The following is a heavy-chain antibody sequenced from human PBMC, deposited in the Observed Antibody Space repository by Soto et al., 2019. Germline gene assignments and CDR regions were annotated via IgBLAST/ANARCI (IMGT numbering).Heavy chain of an antibody. J-gene: IGHJ6*02. V-gene: IGHV1-2*04. Sequence: SEKVSCKASGYPYTNHYMHRVRQAPGLGLEWMGRRNPSRGGTSYAQKFQGWVTMTRDTSMSTAYMELRRLRSDDTAVYYGARDPGGYGDYLKGGYYYGMDVWGQGTTVTVSS. CDR2: RNPSRGGT. CDR1: GYPYTNHY. D-gene: IGHD4-17*01. CDR3: ARDPGGYGDYLKGGYYYGMDV.